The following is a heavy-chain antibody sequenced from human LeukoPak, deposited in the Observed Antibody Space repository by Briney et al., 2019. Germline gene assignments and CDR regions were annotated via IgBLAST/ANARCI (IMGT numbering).Heavy chain of an antibody. CDR3: ARGAEAETSPLDF. V-gene: IGHV1-2*02. Sequence: ASVKVSCKASGYTFTSHAINRVRQAPGQGLEWLGWINPKSGGTDYAQQFQGRVTMTRDTSSSTDYLEVRSLRSDDTAVYYCARGAEAETSPLDFWGQGILVTVSS. D-gene: IGHD6-13*01. J-gene: IGHJ4*02. CDR1: GYTFTSHA. CDR2: INPKSGGT.